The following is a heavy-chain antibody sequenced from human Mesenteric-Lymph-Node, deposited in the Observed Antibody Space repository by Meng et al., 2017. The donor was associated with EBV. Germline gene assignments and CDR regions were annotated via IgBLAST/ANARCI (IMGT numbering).Heavy chain of an antibody. CDR3: ARAQTYYYDSSGYYLDY. J-gene: IGHJ4*02. D-gene: IGHD3-22*01. V-gene: IGHV1-3*01. CDR1: GYTFTSYA. CDR2: FNAANDNA. Sequence: QVQLVQSWAEVKKPGASVKVSCKASGYTFTSYAMHWVRQAPGQRLEWMGWFNAANDNAKYSQKFQDRVTIARDTSASTAYMELSSLRSDDTAVYYCARAQTYYYDSSGYYLDYWGQGTLVTVSS.